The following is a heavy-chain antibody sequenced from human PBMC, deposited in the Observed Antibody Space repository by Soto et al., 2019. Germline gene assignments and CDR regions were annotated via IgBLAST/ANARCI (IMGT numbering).Heavy chain of an antibody. CDR3: ARDGTLYDSSGYYYLY. CDR2: IIPIFGTP. V-gene: IGHV1-69*01. Sequence: QVQLVQSGAEVKKPGSSVKVSCKASGRTFSSSAISWVRQAPGQGLEWMGGIIPIFGTPNYAQKFQGRVTITEDESTRTAYMELSSLRSEDTAVYYCARDGTLYDSSGYYYLYWGQGPLVTVSS. J-gene: IGHJ4*02. CDR1: GRTFSSSA. D-gene: IGHD3-22*01.